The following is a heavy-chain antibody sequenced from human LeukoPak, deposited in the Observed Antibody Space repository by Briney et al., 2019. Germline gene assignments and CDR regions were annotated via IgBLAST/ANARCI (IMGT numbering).Heavy chain of an antibody. CDR2: IYYSGST. V-gene: IGHV4-59*01. CDR1: AGSISSYY. Sequence: SSETLSFTCTVSAGSISSYYWSWIRHPPGKGLEWIGYIYYSGSTNYNPSLKSRVTISVDTSKNQFSLKRSSVTAADTAVYYCARESSSGFYFHYWGQGALVTVSS. D-gene: IGHD6-19*01. J-gene: IGHJ4*02. CDR3: ARESSSGFYFHY.